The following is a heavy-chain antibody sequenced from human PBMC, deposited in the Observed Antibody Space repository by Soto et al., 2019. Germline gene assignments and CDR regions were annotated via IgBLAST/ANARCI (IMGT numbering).Heavy chain of an antibody. CDR3: AKMFMGFGEFTFDY. D-gene: IGHD3-10*01. CDR1: GYTFTSYA. CDR2: INAGNGNT. Sequence: QVQLVQSGAEVKKPGASVKVSCKASGYTFTSYAMHWVRQAPGQRLEWMGWINAGNGNTKYSQKFQGRVTITRDTSASTAYMELSSLRSEDTAVYYCAKMFMGFGEFTFDYWGQGTLVTVSS. J-gene: IGHJ4*02. V-gene: IGHV1-3*01.